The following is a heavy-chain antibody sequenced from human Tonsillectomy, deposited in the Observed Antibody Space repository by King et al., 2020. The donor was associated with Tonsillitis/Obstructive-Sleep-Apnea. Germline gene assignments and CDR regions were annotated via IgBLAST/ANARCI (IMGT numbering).Heavy chain of an antibody. CDR3: VPRLDY. CDR2: ISGSSSTI. CDR1: GFTFSTYS. Sequence: VQLVESGGGLVQPGGSLRLSCAASGFTFSTYSMNWVRQAPGKGLEWVSYISGSSSTIYYADPVKGRFTISRDNAKNSLYLQMNSLRDEDTAVYYCVPRLDYWGQGTLVTVSS. J-gene: IGHJ4*02. V-gene: IGHV3-48*02.